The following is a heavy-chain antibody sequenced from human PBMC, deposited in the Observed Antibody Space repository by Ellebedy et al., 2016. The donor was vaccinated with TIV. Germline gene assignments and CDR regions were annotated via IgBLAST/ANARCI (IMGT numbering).Heavy chain of an antibody. CDR1: GGSISSGDHY. CDR3: ARGGAVAGTIPIDY. J-gene: IGHJ4*02. D-gene: IGHD6-19*01. Sequence: SETLSLTCTVSGGSISSGDHYWSWIRQPPGKGLEWIWYIYSSGNTYYNPSLMSRVTISVDTSKNHFSLKLSSVTAADTAVYYCARGGAVAGTIPIDYWGQGTLVTVSS. V-gene: IGHV4-30-4*01. CDR2: IYSSGNT.